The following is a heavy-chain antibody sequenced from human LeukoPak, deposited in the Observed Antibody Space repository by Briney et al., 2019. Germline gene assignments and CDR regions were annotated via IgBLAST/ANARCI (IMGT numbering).Heavy chain of an antibody. CDR3: TRGYDILTGITPFDY. CDR2: IRSKAYGGTT. D-gene: IGHD3-9*01. CDR1: GFTFGDYA. Sequence: GGSLRLSCTASGFTFGDYAMSWFRQAPGKGLEWVGFIRSKAYGGTTEYAASVKGRFTISRDDSKSIAYLQMNSLKTEDTAVYYCTRGYDILTGITPFDYWGQGTLVTVSS. J-gene: IGHJ4*02. V-gene: IGHV3-49*03.